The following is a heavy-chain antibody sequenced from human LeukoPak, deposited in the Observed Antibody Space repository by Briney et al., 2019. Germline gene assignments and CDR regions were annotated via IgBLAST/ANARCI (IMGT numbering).Heavy chain of an antibody. J-gene: IGHJ4*02. CDR2: IYYSGST. CDR1: GGSISSSSYY. Sequence: SETLSLTCTVSGGSISSSSYYWGWIRQPPGKGLEWIRSIYYSGSTYYNPSLKSRVTISVDTSKNQFSLKLSSVTAADTAVYYCARVLWSSLQTYYFDYWGQGTLVTVSS. D-gene: IGHD5-18*01. CDR3: ARVLWSSLQTYYFDY. V-gene: IGHV4-39*07.